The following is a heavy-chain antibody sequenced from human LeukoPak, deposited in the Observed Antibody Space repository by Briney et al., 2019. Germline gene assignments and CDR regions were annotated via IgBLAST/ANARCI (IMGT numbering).Heavy chain of an antibody. V-gene: IGHV1-18*01. CDR1: GYTFTTYD. D-gene: IGHD2-2*01. CDR3: AREYCSSTSCYYFDY. Sequence: ASLKVSCKASGYTFTTYDISWVRQAPGQGLEWMGWISTPSGNADYAQKLQGRVTMTTDTSTSTAYMELRSLRSDDTAVYYCAREYCSSTSCYYFDYWGQGTLVTVSS. CDR2: ISTPSGNA. J-gene: IGHJ4*02.